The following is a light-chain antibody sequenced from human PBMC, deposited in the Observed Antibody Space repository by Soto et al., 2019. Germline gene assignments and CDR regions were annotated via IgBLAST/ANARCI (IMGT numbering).Light chain of an antibody. J-gene: IGKJ2*01. CDR2: GAS. Sequence: DIVLTQSPGTLSLSPGKRATLSCRASQSVSSSYLAWYQQKPGQAPRLLIYGASSRAAGTPDRFSGSGSETDLTLTIRRLEPEDSAVYYCQQYGSSPFGQGTKLEIK. CDR1: QSVSSSY. CDR3: QQYGSSP. V-gene: IGKV3-20*01.